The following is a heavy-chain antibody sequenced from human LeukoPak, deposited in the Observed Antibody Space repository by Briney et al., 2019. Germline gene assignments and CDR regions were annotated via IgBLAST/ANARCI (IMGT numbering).Heavy chain of an antibody. Sequence: GGSLRLSCAASGFTFRSYGMHWVRQAPGKGLEWVAVIWYDGSNQYYTDSVKGRFTISRDNSKNTLYLQMNSLRAEDTALYYCAKVGGGDYYLDYWGQGTLVTVSS. D-gene: IGHD4-17*01. V-gene: IGHV3-33*06. CDR1: GFTFRSYG. CDR3: AKVGGGDYYLDY. J-gene: IGHJ4*02. CDR2: IWYDGSNQ.